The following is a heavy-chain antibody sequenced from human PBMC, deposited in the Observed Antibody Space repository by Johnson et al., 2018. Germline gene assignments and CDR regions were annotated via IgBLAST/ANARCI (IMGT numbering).Heavy chain of an antibody. CDR3: ASDPMRYCSRGSCYDWFDP. CDR1: GNTFTNYA. D-gene: IGHD2-15*01. V-gene: IGHV1-3*04. Sequence: VQLQESGPEVEKPGASVKVSCNASGNTFTNYALHWVRQAPGQRLEWMGWINTGHGDTKYSQKFQGRVTISWDTSASTAYMELSSLSSEDTAVFYFASDPMRYCSRGSCYDWFDPWGQGTLVTVSS. CDR2: INTGHGDT. J-gene: IGHJ5*02.